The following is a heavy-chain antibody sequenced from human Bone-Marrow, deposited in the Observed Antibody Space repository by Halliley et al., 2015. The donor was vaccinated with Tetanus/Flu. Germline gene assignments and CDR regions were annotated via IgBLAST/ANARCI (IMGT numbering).Heavy chain of an antibody. CDR3: ARGPMGSGYADF. D-gene: IGHD5-12*01. Sequence: EWIGYISSIGPSKFNPSLENRAPMSIDTSTNQFSLNIKSLTAADTAIYYCARGPMGSGYADFWGRGLLVTVSS. CDR2: ISSIGPS. J-gene: IGHJ4*02. V-gene: IGHV4-59*09.